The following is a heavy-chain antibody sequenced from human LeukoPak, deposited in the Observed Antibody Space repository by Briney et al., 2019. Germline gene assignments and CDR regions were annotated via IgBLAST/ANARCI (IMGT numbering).Heavy chain of an antibody. V-gene: IGHV5-51*01. J-gene: IGHJ4*02. D-gene: IGHD4/OR15-4a*01. CDR3: ATPDPTLTYFDY. CDR1: GYRFTSYW. CDR2: IYPGDSDT. Sequence: GESLQISCKGSGYRFTSYWIGWVRQMPGKGLEWVGIIYPGDSDTRYSPSFQGQVTISADKSISTAYLQWSSLKASDTAMYYCATPDPTLTYFDYWGQGTLVTVSS.